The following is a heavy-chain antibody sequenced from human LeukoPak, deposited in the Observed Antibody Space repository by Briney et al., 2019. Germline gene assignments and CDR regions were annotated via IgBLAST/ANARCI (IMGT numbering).Heavy chain of an antibody. D-gene: IGHD5-24*01. CDR3: AREGGYNYYFDY. CDR1: GFTVSSNY. V-gene: IGHV3-66*01. CDR2: IYRGGNT. J-gene: IGHJ4*02. Sequence: QPGGSLRLSCAASGFTVSSNYMSWVRQAPGKGLEWVSVIYRGGNTYSADSVKGRFTISRDNSRNTLYLQMNRLRAEDTAVYYCAREGGYNYYFDYWGQGTLVTVSS.